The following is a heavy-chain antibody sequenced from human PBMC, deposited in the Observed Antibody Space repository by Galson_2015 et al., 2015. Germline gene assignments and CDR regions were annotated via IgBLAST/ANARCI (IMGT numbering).Heavy chain of an antibody. CDR1: GFTVSSNY. D-gene: IGHD6-19*01. CDR2: IYSGGST. V-gene: IGHV3-53*01. J-gene: IGHJ4*02. CDR3: ATSESCWCIGPPDY. Sequence: SLRLSCAASGFTVSSNYMSWVRQAPGKGLEWVSVIYSGGSTYYADSAKGLFTISRDTSKNTQYLQMNSLRAENTAVYYCATSESCWCIGPPDYWGQGTLVTVSS.